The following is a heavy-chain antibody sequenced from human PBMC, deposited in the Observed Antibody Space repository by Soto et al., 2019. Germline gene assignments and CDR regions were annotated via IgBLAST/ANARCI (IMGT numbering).Heavy chain of an antibody. J-gene: IGHJ3*02. CDR1: GGSISSSNW. CDR2: IYHSGGT. D-gene: IGHD4-17*01. CDR3: AGIDYGVAFDI. V-gene: IGHV4-4*02. Sequence: QVQLQESGPGLVKPSGTLSLTCAVSGGSISSSNWWSWVRQPPRKGLEWIGGIYHSGGTNYNPSLMIRVVISVDKSMNQCSLKLSSVTAADTAVYYCAGIDYGVAFDIWGQGTMVTVSS.